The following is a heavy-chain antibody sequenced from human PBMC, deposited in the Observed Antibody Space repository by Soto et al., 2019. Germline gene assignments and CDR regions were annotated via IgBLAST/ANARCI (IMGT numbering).Heavy chain of an antibody. Sequence: PSETLSLTCAVSGGSISSGGYSWSWIRQPPGKGLEWIAYIYDSGSTDYNPSLKSRVTISVDTSKNQFSLNLSSVTAADTAVYYCTRVGARYCSGTTCPIDYWGQGTLVTVS. CDR3: TRVGARYCSGTTCPIDY. V-gene: IGHV4-30-2*02. D-gene: IGHD2-2*01. CDR2: IYDSGST. CDR1: GGSISSGGYS. J-gene: IGHJ4*02.